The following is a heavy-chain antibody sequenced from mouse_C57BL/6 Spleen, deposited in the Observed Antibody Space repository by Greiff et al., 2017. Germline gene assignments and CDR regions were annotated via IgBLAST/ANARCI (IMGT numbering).Heavy chain of an antibody. D-gene: IGHD4-1*01. CDR1: GYTFTSYG. J-gene: IGHJ4*01. CDR3: AREGELTGTNYYAMDY. Sequence: VQVVESGAELARPGASVKLSCKASGYTFTSYGISWVKQRTGQGLEWIGEIYPRSGNTYYNEKFKGKATLTADKSSSTAYMELRSLTSEDSAVYFCAREGELTGTNYYAMDYWGQGTSVTVSS. CDR2: IYPRSGNT. V-gene: IGHV1-81*01.